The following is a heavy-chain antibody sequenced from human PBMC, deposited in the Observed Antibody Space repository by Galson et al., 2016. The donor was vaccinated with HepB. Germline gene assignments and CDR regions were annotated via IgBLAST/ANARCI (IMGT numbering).Heavy chain of an antibody. J-gene: IGHJ4*02. V-gene: IGHV2-5*02. Sequence: PALVKPTPTLTLTCIFSGFSLSTTGVGVGWMRQPPGKTLEWLAHIYWDGDERYSPSLKSRLTITKDTSKNRVVLTMTNMDPVDTATYYCVHIVHSGSYYYFAYWGQGTLVTVSS. D-gene: IGHD1-26*01. CDR2: IYWDGDE. CDR3: VHIVHSGSYYYFAY. CDR1: GFSLSTTGVG.